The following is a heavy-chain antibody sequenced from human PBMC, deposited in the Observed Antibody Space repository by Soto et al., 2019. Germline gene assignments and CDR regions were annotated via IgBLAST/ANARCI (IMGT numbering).Heavy chain of an antibody. CDR2: INHSGST. V-gene: IGHV4-34*01. J-gene: IGHJ6*04. Sequence: QVQLQQWGAGLLKPSETLSLTCAVYGGSFSGYYWSWIRQPPGKGLEWIGEINHSGSTNYNPSLKSRITITVDTSKNQFSMKQSSVTAADTAVYYCARGRLEYYYGSGRQSMDVWGKGTTVTVSS. CDR1: GGSFSGYY. CDR3: ARGRLEYYYGSGRQSMDV. D-gene: IGHD3-10*01.